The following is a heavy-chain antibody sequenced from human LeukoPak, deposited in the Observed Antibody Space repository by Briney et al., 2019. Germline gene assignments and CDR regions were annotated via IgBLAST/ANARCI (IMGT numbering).Heavy chain of an antibody. Sequence: GGSLRLSCAASGFTFSSYAMHWVRQAPGKGLVWVAVISYDGSNKYYADSVKGRFTISRDNSKNTLYLQMNSLRADDMAVYYCAKVGRSSTSCPNRFDSWGQGTLVTVSS. J-gene: IGHJ4*02. V-gene: IGHV3-30*04. CDR3: AKVGRSSTSCPNRFDS. CDR2: ISYDGSNK. D-gene: IGHD2-2*01. CDR1: GFTFSSYA.